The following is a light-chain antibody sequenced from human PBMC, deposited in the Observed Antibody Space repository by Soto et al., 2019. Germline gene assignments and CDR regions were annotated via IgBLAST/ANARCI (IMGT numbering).Light chain of an antibody. Sequence: QSALTQPPSASGSPGQSVTISCTGTSSDVGGYNYVSWYQQHPGKAPKLMIYEVTKGPSGVPDRFSGSKSDNTASLTVSGLQAEDEADYYCSSYAGSNFVVFGGGTKLTVL. CDR3: SSYAGSNFVV. CDR2: EVT. V-gene: IGLV2-8*01. J-gene: IGLJ2*01. CDR1: SSDVGGYNY.